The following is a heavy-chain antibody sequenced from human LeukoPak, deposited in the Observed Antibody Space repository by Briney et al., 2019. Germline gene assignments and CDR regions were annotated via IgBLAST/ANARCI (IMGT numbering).Heavy chain of an antibody. Sequence: SVKVSCKASGGTFSSYAISWVRQAPGQGLEWMGGIIPIFGTANYAQKFQGRVTITADKSTSTAYMELSSLRSEDTAVYYCARGRIAVAGTSGYYYYYMDVWGKGTTVAISS. J-gene: IGHJ6*03. V-gene: IGHV1-69*06. CDR2: IIPIFGTA. CDR3: ARGRIAVAGTSGYYYYYMDV. D-gene: IGHD6-19*01. CDR1: GGTFSSYA.